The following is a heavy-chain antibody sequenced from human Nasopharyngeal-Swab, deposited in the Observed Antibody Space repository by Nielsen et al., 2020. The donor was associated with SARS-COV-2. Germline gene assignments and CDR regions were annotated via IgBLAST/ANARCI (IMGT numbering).Heavy chain of an antibody. D-gene: IGHD3-10*01. J-gene: IGHJ6*02. V-gene: IGHV4-61*01. CDR3: ARDHYGSGSPSMDV. CDR2: IYYSGST. CDR1: GGSVSSGSYY. Sequence: GSLRLSCTVSGGSVSSGSYYWSWIRQPPGKGLEWIGYIYYSGSTNYNPSLKSRVTISVDTSKNQSSLKLSSVTAADTAVYYCARDHYGSGSPSMDVWGQGTTVTVSS.